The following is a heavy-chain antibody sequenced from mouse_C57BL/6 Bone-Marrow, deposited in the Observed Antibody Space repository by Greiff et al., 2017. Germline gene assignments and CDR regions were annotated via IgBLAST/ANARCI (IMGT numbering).Heavy chain of an antibody. V-gene: IGHV5-12*01. CDR2: ISNGGGST. Sequence: EVKLVESGGGLVQPGGSLKLSCAASGFTFSDYYMYWVRQTPEKRLEWVAYISNGGGSTYYPDTVKGRFTISRDNAKNTLYLQMSRLKSEDTAMYYSARHDFYYFDYWGQGTTLTVSS. CDR1: GFTFSDYY. CDR3: ARHDFYYFDY. D-gene: IGHD2-13*01. J-gene: IGHJ2*01.